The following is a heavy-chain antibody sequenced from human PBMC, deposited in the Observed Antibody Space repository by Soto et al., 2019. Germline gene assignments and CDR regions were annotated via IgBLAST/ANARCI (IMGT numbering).Heavy chain of an antibody. V-gene: IGHV3-66*01. J-gene: IGHJ4*02. CDR2: IYSGGST. Sequence: GGSLRLSCAASGFTVSSNYMSWVRQAPGKGLEWVSVIYSGGSTYYADSVKGRFTISRDNSKNTLYLQMNSLRAEDTAVYYCARDREGLRFGFDYWGQGTLVTVSS. D-gene: IGHD3-3*01. CDR1: GFTVSSNY. CDR3: ARDREGLRFGFDY.